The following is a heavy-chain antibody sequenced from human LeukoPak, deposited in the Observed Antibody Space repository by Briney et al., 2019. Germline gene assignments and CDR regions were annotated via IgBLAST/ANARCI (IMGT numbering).Heavy chain of an antibody. CDR3: XXDSPTXXXXXSXAGGXXDX. J-gene: IGHJ3*02. CDR1: GFTFSSYW. Sequence: GGSLRLSCAASGFTFSSYWMHWVRQAPGKGLVWVSRINSDESSTSYADSVKGRFTISRDNAKNTLYLQMNSLRAEDTAVYYXXXDSPTXXXXXSXAGGXXDXXXQGXMVT. CDR2: INSDESST. D-gene: IGHD1-1*01. V-gene: IGHV3-74*01.